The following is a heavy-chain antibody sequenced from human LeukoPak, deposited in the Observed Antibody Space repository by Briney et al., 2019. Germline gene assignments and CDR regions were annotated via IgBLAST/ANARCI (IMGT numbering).Heavy chain of an antibody. D-gene: IGHD6-19*01. V-gene: IGHV3-48*04. CDR2: ISSGSTTI. CDR3: ARDSYGGWFISTVFDY. J-gene: IGHJ4*02. CDR1: GFTFSSYS. Sequence: PGGSLRLSCTASGFTFSSYSMNWVRQAPGKGLEWVSYISSGSTTIYYADSVKGRFTISRDNAKNSLYLQMNSLRAEDTAVYYCARDSYGGWFISTVFDYWGQGTLVTVSS.